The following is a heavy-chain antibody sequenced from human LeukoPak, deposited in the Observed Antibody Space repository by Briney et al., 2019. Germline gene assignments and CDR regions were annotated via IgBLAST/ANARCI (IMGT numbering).Heavy chain of an antibody. V-gene: IGHV1-2*06. CDR1: GYTFTGYY. J-gene: IGHJ4*02. CDR3: ATDAYYYDSSAYSTSVHYFDY. D-gene: IGHD3-22*01. Sequence: VSVKVSCKASGYTFTGYYMHWVRQAPGQGLEWMGRINPNSGGTDYAQKFQGRVTMTRDTSISTAYMELSRLRSDDTAVYYCATDAYYYDSSAYSTSVHYFDYWGQGTLVTVSS. CDR2: INPNSGGT.